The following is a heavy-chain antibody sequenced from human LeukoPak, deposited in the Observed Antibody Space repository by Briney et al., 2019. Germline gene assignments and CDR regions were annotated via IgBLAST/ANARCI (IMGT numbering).Heavy chain of an antibody. CDR1: GFSLSTSGMC. V-gene: IGHV2-5*08. CDR3: AHSVKNVLVWFGESNFDY. D-gene: IGHD3-10*01. J-gene: IGHJ4*02. Sequence: ESGPALVKPTQTLTLTCTFSGFSLSTSGMCVSWIRQPPGKALEWLALIYWDDDKRYSPSLKSRLTITKDTSKNQVVLTMTNMDPVDTATYYCAHSVKNVLVWFGESNFDYWGQGTLVTVSS. CDR2: IYWDDDK.